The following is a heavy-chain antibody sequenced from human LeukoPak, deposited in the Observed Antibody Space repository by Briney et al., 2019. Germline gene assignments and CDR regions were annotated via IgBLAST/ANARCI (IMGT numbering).Heavy chain of an antibody. J-gene: IGHJ4*02. Sequence: ASVKVSCKSSGYTFTSYGISWVRQAPGQGLEWMGWISAYNGNTNYAQKLQGRVTMTTDTSTSTAYMELRSLRSDDTAVYYCARDLRDGKPVDFDYWGQGTLVTVSS. D-gene: IGHD5-24*01. CDR3: ARDLRDGKPVDFDY. V-gene: IGHV1-18*01. CDR1: GYTFTSYG. CDR2: ISAYNGNT.